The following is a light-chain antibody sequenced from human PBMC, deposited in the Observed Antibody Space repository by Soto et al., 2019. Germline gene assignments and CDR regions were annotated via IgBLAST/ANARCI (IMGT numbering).Light chain of an antibody. J-gene: IGKJ1*01. Sequence: EIVLTQSPGTLSLSPGERATLSCRASQSVSNNYLAWYQQKPGQAPRLLIYGASTRATGIPVRLSGSASGTELTLTISRLQSEDFTVYYCQKYNKWPLTCGQGTKVDIK. CDR2: GAS. CDR1: QSVSNN. V-gene: IGKV3-15*01. CDR3: QKYNKWPLT.